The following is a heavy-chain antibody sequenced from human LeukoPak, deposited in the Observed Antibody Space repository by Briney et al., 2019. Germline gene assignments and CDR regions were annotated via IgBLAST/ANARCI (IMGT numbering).Heavy chain of an antibody. CDR3: ASHRMVRVRPYYFDY. Sequence: GGSLRLSCVVSGFTFNKYWMSWVRQAPGKGLEWVANIKQDGSEKNYVDSVKGRFTISRDNAKNSLYLQMNSPRAEDTAVYYCASHRMVRVRPYYFDYWGQGTLVTVSS. CDR2: IKQDGSEK. CDR1: GFTFNKYW. V-gene: IGHV3-7*01. J-gene: IGHJ4*02. D-gene: IGHD3-10*01.